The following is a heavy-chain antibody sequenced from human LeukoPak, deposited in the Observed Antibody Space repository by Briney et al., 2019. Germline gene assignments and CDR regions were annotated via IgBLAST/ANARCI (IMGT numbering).Heavy chain of an antibody. D-gene: IGHD3-9*01. J-gene: IGHJ4*02. CDR2: ISSSGSTI. Sequence: PGGSLRLSCAASGFTFSDYYMSWIRQAPGKGLEWVSYISSSGSTIYNADSVKGRFTISRDNAKNSLYLQMNSLRAEDTAVYYCVRTYYDILTAYNPYFDYWGQGILVTVSS. CDR1: GFTFSDYY. CDR3: VRTYYDILTAYNPYFDY. V-gene: IGHV3-11*04.